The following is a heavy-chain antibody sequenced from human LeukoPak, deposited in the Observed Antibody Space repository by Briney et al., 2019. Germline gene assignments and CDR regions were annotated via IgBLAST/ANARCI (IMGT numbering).Heavy chain of an antibody. CDR1: GGSISNYY. CDR2: IYYTGST. V-gene: IGHV4-59*01. J-gene: IGHJ4*02. D-gene: IGHD6-13*01. Sequence: PSETLSLTCTVSGGSISNYYWSWIRQPPGKGLEWIGYIYYTGSTNYNPSLKSRVTISVDTSKNQFSLKLSSVTAADTAVYYCARDRPGGSSLDYWGQGTLVTVSS. CDR3: ARDRPGGSSLDY.